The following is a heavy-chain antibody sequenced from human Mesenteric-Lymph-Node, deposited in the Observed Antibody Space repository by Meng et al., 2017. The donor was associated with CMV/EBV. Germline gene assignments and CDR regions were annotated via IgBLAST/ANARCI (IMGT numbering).Heavy chain of an antibody. CDR3: ARVSIFGVVPNWFDP. J-gene: IGHJ5*02. Sequence: SETLSLTCTVSGGSVSSGSYYWSWIRQPPGKGLEWIGYIYYSGSTNYNPSFKSRVIISVDTSKNQFSLKLSSVTAADTAVYYCARVSIFGVVPNWFDPWGQGTLVTVSS. V-gene: IGHV4-61*01. D-gene: IGHD3-3*01. CDR1: GGSVSSGSYY. CDR2: IYYSGST.